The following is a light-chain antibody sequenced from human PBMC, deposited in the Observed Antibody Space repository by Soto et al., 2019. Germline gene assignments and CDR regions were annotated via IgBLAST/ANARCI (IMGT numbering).Light chain of an antibody. CDR3: QQYKNYSPST. CDR1: QSIGNL. J-gene: IGKJ2*01. CDR2: DAS. Sequence: DIEMTQSPSTLSASVRDRVTVTCRASQSIGNLLAWYQQKPGKAPNLLISDASNLEIGVPSRFSGSGSETDFTLTITSLQPEDFATYYCQQYKNYSPSTFGQGTKLDI. V-gene: IGKV1-5*01.